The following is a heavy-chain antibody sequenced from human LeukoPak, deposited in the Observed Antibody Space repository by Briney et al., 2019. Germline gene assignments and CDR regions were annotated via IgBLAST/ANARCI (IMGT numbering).Heavy chain of an antibody. V-gene: IGHV4-39*01. D-gene: IGHD2-15*01. CDR3: ARRWPFDY. CDR1: GGSISSSSYY. J-gene: IGHJ4*02. CDR2: IYYSGST. Sequence: SETLSLTCTVSGGSISSSSYYWGWIRQPPGKGLEWIGSIYYSGSTYYNPSLKSRVTISVDTSKNQFSLKLSSVTAADTAVYHCARRWPFDYWGQGTLVTVSS.